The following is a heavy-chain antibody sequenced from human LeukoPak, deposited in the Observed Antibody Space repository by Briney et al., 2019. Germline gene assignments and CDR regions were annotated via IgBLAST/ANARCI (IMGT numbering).Heavy chain of an antibody. CDR2: IYSGGGT. J-gene: IGHJ4*02. CDR1: GFTVSSNY. Sequence: AGGSLRLSCAASGFTVSSNYMSWVRQAPGKGLEWVSVIYSGGGTYYADSVKGRFTFSRDNSKNTLYLQMNSLRAEDTAVYYCARVFSGSYVDYWGQGTLVTVSS. CDR3: ARVFSGSYVDY. V-gene: IGHV3-66*02. D-gene: IGHD1-26*01.